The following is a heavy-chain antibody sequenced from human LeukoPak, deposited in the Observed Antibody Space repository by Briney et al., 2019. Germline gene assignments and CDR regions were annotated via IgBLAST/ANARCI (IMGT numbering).Heavy chain of an antibody. CDR2: ISRGSSSI. Sequence: GGSLRLSSAASGFTFSNYNMNWVRQAPGKGLEWVSKISRGSSSIYYADSVKGRFTISRDNARNSVFLQMNSLRDEDTAVYYCARGATVTSPFDYWGQGTLVTVSS. D-gene: IGHD4-17*01. V-gene: IGHV3-48*02. CDR3: ARGATVTSPFDY. J-gene: IGHJ4*02. CDR1: GFTFSNYN.